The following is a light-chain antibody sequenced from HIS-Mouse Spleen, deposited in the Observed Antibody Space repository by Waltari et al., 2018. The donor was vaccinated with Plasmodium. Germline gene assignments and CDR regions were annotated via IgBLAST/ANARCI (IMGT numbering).Light chain of an antibody. J-gene: IGLJ3*02. CDR1: ALPKKY. V-gene: IGLV3-10*01. CDR3: YSTDSSGNHRV. Sequence: SYELTQPPSVSVSPGQTARITCSGDALPKKYAYWYQQKSGQAPVLVIYEDSKRPSGSPERFSGASSGTMATWTISGAQGEDEADYYCYSTDSSGNHRVFGGGTKLTVL. CDR2: EDS.